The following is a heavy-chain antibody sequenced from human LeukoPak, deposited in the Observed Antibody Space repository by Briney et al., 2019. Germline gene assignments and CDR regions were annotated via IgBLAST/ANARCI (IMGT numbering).Heavy chain of an antibody. CDR1: GGSISSYY. J-gene: IGHJ4*02. Sequence: TSETLSLTCTVSGGSISSYYWSWIRQPPGKGLEWIGYIYYSGSTNYNPSLKSRVTISVDTSKNQFSLKLSSVTAADTAVYYCARMKRNSSSSVGRLGHFDYWGQGTLVTVSS. CDR3: ARMKRNSSSSVGRLGHFDY. D-gene: IGHD6-6*01. V-gene: IGHV4-59*01. CDR2: IYYSGST.